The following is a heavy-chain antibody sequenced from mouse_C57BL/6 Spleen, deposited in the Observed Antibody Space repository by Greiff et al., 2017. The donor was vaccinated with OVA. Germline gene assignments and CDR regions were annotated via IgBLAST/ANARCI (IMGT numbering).Heavy chain of an antibody. CDR3: AREVYKDYAMDY. CDR1: GFPFSDFG. D-gene: IGHD1-3*01. CDR2: ISSGSSTI. V-gene: IGHV5-17*01. J-gene: IGHJ4*01. Sequence: EVMLVESGGGLVKPGGSLKLSCAASGFPFSDFGLHWVRQAPEKGLEWVAYISSGSSTIYYADTVKGRFTISRDNAKNTLFLQMTSLRSEDTAMYYCAREVYKDYAMDYWGQGTSVTVSS.